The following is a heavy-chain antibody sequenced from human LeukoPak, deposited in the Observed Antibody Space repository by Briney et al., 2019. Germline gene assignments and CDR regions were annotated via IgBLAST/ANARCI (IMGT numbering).Heavy chain of an antibody. V-gene: IGHV2-5*02. J-gene: IGHJ4*02. CDR1: GFSLSTSGVG. CDR2: IYWDDDK. CDR3: AHRPNPGIAAAGSLWYFDY. Sequence: SGPTLVQPTQTLTLTCTFSGFSLSTSGVGVGWIRQPPGKALEWLSLIYWDDDKRYSPSLKSRLTITKDTSKNQVVLTMTNMDPVDTATYYCAHRPNPGIAAAGSLWYFDYWGQGTLVTVSS. D-gene: IGHD6-13*01.